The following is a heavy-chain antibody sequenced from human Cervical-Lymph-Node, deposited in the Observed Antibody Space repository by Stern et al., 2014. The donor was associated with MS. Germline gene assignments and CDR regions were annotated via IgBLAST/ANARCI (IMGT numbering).Heavy chain of an antibody. D-gene: IGHD4-17*01. CDR3: ARARVGDYARSPHLDS. CDR1: GFTFSHYS. J-gene: IGHJ4*02. CDR2: ISNNPTHT. Sequence: EVQLVESGAGLVKPGESLRLSCDASGFTFSHYSINWVRQAPGQGLELISSISNNPTHTCYADSVEGRFTISRDSAKDSVSLHMVSLRAEDTAVYYCARARVGDYARSPHLDSWGQGTLVTVSS. V-gene: IGHV3-21*01.